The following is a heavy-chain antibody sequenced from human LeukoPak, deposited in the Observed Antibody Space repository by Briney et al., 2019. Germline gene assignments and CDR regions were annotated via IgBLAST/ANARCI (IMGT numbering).Heavy chain of an antibody. CDR1: GGSISGYH. Sequence: SETLSLTCTVSGGSISGYHWSWIRQPPGKGLEWIGYIYSSGSTNYNPSLKSRVTILVDASKNQFSLKLSSVTAADTAVYYCVRRNDFDIWGQGTMVTVSS. V-gene: IGHV4-59*01. J-gene: IGHJ3*02. CDR2: IYSSGST. CDR3: VRRNDFDI.